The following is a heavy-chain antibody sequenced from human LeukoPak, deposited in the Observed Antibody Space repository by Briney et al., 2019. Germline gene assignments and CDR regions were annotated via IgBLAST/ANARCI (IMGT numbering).Heavy chain of an antibody. V-gene: IGHV4-30-2*01. D-gene: IGHD6-13*01. CDR2: IYHSGST. Sequence: PSETLSLTCTVSGGSISSGGYYWSWIRQPPGKGLEWIGYIYHSGSTYYNPSLKSRVTISVDRSKNQFSLKLSSVTAADTAVYYCARHSPLREQLVLRYYYYYYGMDVWGQGTTVTVSS. J-gene: IGHJ6*02. CDR3: ARHSPLREQLVLRYYYYYYGMDV. CDR1: GGSISSGGYY.